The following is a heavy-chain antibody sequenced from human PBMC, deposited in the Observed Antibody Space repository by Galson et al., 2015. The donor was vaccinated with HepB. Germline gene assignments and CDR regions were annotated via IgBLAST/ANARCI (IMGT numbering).Heavy chain of an antibody. D-gene: IGHD3-16*02. V-gene: IGHV1-18*01. CDR3: ARGGRLGELSSSDY. CDR1: GYTFISYG. Sequence: SVKVSCKASGYTFISYGISWVRQAPGQGLEWMGWISVYNGNTKYAQKFQDRVTMTTHTSTSTVYMEMRGLRSDDTALYYCARGGRLGELSSSDYWGQGTLVTVSS. J-gene: IGHJ4*02. CDR2: ISVYNGNT.